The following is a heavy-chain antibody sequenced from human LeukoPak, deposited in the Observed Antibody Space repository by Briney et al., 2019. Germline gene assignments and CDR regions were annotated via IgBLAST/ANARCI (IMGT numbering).Heavy chain of an antibody. D-gene: IGHD1-1*01. Sequence: GASVKVSCKASGGTFSSYAISWVRQAPGQGLEWMGIINPSGGSTSYAQKFQGRVTMTRDTSTSTVYMELSSLRSEDTAAYYCARSGTPTWGYYYYGMDVWGQGTTVTVSS. V-gene: IGHV1-46*01. CDR3: ARSGTPTWGYYYYGMDV. J-gene: IGHJ6*02. CDR2: INPSGGST. CDR1: GGTFSSYA.